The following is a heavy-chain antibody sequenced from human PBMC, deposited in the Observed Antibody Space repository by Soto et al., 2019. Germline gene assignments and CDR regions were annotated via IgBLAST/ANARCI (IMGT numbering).Heavy chain of an antibody. J-gene: IGHJ4*02. V-gene: IGHV3-7*03. CDR3: AKGYTGYVFFDL. CDR1: GITLSNYW. CDR2: IKTDGSEQ. D-gene: IGHD5-12*01. Sequence: HPGGSLRLSCAASGITLSNYWMSWVRQAPGEGLEWVAHIKTDGSEQYYVDSVRGRFTISRDNGQNALYLQMNSLRADDTAVYYCAKGYTGYVFFDLWGQGTLVTVSS.